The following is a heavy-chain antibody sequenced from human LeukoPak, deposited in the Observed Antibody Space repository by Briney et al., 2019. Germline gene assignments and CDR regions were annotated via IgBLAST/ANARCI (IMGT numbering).Heavy chain of an antibody. Sequence: GGSLRLSCTPSGFTFSTYWMTWVRQAPGKGLEWVSYISSSGSTIYYADSVKGRFTISRDNAKNSLYLQMNSLRAEDTAVYYCAELGITMIGGVWGKGTTVTISS. CDR3: AELGITMIGGV. CDR1: GFTFSTYW. D-gene: IGHD3-10*02. CDR2: ISSSGSTI. J-gene: IGHJ6*04. V-gene: IGHV3-48*04.